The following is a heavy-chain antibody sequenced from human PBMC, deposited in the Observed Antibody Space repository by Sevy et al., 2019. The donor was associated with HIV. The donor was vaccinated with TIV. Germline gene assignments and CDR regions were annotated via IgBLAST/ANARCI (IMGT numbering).Heavy chain of an antibody. CDR3: AGPLTTVTTVWAFDI. CDR1: GFTFSDYY. Sequence: GGSLRLSCAASGFTFSDYYMSWIRQAPGKGLEWVSYISSSGSTIYYAGSVKGRFAISRENAKNSLYLQMNSLRAEDTAVYNCAGPLTTVTTVWAFDIWGQGTMVTVSS. V-gene: IGHV3-11*01. J-gene: IGHJ3*02. D-gene: IGHD4-17*01. CDR2: ISSSGSTI.